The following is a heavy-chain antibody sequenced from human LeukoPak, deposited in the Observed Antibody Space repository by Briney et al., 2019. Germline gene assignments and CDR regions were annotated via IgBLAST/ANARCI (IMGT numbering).Heavy chain of an antibody. V-gene: IGHV4-61*02. J-gene: IGHJ4*02. D-gene: IGHD2-15*01. CDR2: IYTSGST. CDR1: GGSISSGSYY. CDR3: ARYLCSGGSCYSGFDY. Sequence: SQTPSLTCTVSGGSISSGSYYWSWIRQPAGKGLEWIGRIYTSGSTNYNPSLKSRVTISVDTSKNQFSLKLSSVTAADTAVYYCARYLCSGGSCYSGFDYWGQGTLVTVSS.